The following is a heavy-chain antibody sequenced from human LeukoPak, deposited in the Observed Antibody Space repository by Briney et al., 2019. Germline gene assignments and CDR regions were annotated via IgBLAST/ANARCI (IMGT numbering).Heavy chain of an antibody. V-gene: IGHV4-4*02. D-gene: IGHD6-13*01. CDR1: GGSISSSNW. CDR3: ARRSSSWYSYYFDY. J-gene: IGHJ4*02. Sequence: SETLSLTCAVSGGSISSSNWWSWVRQPPGKGLEWIGEIYHSGSTNYNPSLKSRVTISVDKSKNRFSLKLSSVTAADTAVYYCARRSSSWYSYYFDYWGQGTLVTVSS. CDR2: IYHSGST.